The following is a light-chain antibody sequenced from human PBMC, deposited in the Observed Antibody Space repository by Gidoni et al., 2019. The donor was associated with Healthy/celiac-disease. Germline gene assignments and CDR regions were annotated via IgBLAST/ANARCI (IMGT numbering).Light chain of an antibody. V-gene: IGLV1-44*01. CDR1: SYNIGSNT. J-gene: IGLJ3*02. CDR2: SNN. CDR3: AAWDDSLNGPV. Sequence: QSVLTQPPSASGTPGQGVTIPCSGSSYNIGSNTVNWYQPPPGTAPKLLSYSNNQRPSGVPDRFSGSKSGTSASLAISGLQSEDEADYYCAAWDDSLNGPVFGGGTKLTVL.